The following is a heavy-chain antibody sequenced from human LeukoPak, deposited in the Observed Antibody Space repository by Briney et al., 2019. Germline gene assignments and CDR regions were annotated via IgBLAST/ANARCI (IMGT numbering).Heavy chain of an antibody. V-gene: IGHV3-15*01. D-gene: IGHD2-15*01. CDR2: IRSRTEGGTA. J-gene: IGHJ3*02. Sequence: PGGSLRLSCVASGFTFSDAWMSWVRQAPGKGLEWVARIRSRTEGGTADYAAPVKGRFTISRDDSENTLSLQMNSPKSEDTAVYYCTTDYCSDGSCPGAFDMWGQGTMVTVSS. CDR3: TTDYCSDGSCPGAFDM. CDR1: GFTFSDAW.